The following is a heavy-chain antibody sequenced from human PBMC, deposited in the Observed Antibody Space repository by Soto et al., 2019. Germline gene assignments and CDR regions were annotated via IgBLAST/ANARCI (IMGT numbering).Heavy chain of an antibody. V-gene: IGHV3-48*02. D-gene: IGHD3-9*01. CDR1: GFTFSSYA. CDR2: ISSSSSSI. J-gene: IGHJ6*02. Sequence: GGSLRLSCAASGFTFSSYAMSWVRQAPGKGLEWVSFISSSSSSIYYADSVKGRFTISRDNAKNSLYLQVNSLRDEDTAVYYCARDAYYDILTGYSDNYYYYGMDVWGHGTTVTVSS. CDR3: ARDAYYDILTGYSDNYYYYGMDV.